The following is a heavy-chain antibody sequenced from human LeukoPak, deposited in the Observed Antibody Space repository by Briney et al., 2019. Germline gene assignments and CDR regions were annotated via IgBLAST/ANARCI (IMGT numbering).Heavy chain of an antibody. J-gene: IGHJ5*01. CDR2: TYYRSKWYN. CDR3: ARAVAGTEGWFNS. V-gene: IGHV6-1*01. CDR1: GDSVSSVSAA. Sequence: SQTLSLTCAISGDSVSSVSAAWNWIRQSPSRGLEWLGRTYYRSKWYNDYSAFVKSRIIINPDTSKNQFSLQLNSVTPEDTAVYYCARAVAGTEGWFNSWGQGTLVTVSS. D-gene: IGHD1-1*01.